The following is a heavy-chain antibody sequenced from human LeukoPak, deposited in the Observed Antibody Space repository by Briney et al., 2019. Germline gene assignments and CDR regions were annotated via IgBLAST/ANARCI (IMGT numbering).Heavy chain of an antibody. V-gene: IGHV3-48*02. D-gene: IGHD1-1*01. J-gene: IGHJ5*02. CDR3: ARAQLERVPRWFDP. CDR1: GFTFSPYS. CDR2: ISYTSGTT. Sequence: GGSLRLSCAASGFTFSPYSMNWVRQAPGKGLEWVSYISYTSGTTSYADSVKGRFTISRDNANNSLYLQMNSLRDEDTAVYYCARAQLERVPRWFDPWGQGTLVTVSS.